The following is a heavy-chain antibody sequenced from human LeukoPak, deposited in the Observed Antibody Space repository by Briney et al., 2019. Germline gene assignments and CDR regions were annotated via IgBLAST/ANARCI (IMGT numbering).Heavy chain of an antibody. J-gene: IGHJ4*02. CDR1: GYTFTGYC. CDR2: INPNSGGT. Sequence: ASVKVSCKASGYTFTGYCMHWVRQAPGQGLEWMGWINPNSGGTNCAQKSQGRVTMTRDTSISTAYMELSRLRSDDTAVYYCARDRHIRYGGYDADYWGQGTLVTVSS. D-gene: IGHD5-12*01. V-gene: IGHV1-2*02. CDR3: ARDRHIRYGGYDADY.